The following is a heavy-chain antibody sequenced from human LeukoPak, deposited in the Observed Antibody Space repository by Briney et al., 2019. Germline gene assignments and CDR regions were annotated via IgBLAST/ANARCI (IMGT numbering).Heavy chain of an antibody. V-gene: IGHV1-69*05. CDR2: IIPIFGTA. CDR3: ASDSSGYYRYYYYYMDV. J-gene: IGHJ6*03. CDR1: GGTFSSYA. Sequence: SVKVSCKASGGTFSSYAISWVRQAPGQGLEWMGGIIPIFGTANYAQKFQGRVTITTDESTSTAYMELSSLRSEDTAVYYCASDSSGYYRYYYYYMDVWGKGTTVTVSS. D-gene: IGHD3-22*01.